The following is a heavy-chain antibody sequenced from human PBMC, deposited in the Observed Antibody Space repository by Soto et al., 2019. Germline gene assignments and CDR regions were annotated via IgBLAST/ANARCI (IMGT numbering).Heavy chain of an antibody. J-gene: IGHJ6*02. CDR1: GYTFTGYY. CDR3: ARSNYYDSSGYSLYYYYGMDV. V-gene: IGHV1-2*02. Sequence: ASVKVSCKASGYTFTGYYMHWVRQAPGQGLEWMGWINPNSGGTNYAQKFQGRVTMTRDTSIGTAYMELSRLRSDDTAVYYCARSNYYDSSGYSLYYYYGMDVWGQGTTVTVS. D-gene: IGHD3-22*01. CDR2: INPNSGGT.